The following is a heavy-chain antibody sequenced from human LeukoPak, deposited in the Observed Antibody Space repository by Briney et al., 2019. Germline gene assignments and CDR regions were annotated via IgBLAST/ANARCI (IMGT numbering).Heavy chain of an antibody. CDR2: IYRSGNT. Sequence: PGGSLRLSCTASGFTVSSNHMTWVRQAPGKGLEWVSLIYRSGNTYYEDSVKGRFTVSRDISKNTVSLQMNSLKADDTAIYHCARNREDNAPYWYFDLWGRGTLVTVSS. J-gene: IGHJ2*01. CDR3: ARNREDNAPYWYFDL. CDR1: GFTVSSNH. D-gene: IGHD1-14*01. V-gene: IGHV3-53*01.